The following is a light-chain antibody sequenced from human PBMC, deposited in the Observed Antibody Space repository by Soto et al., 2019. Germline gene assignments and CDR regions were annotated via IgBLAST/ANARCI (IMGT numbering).Light chain of an antibody. CDR2: AAS. CDR3: QQSYSTPHRT. J-gene: IGKJ1*01. V-gene: IGKV1-39*01. Sequence: DIQMTQSPSSLSASVGDRVTITCRASQSISSYLNWYQQKPGKAPKLLIYAASSLQSGVPSRFSGRGSGTDFTLTISSLQPEDFATYYCQQSYSTPHRTFGQGTKVEIK. CDR1: QSISSY.